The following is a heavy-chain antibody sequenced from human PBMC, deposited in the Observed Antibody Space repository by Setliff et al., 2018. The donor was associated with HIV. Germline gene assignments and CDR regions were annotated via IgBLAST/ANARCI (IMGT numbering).Heavy chain of an antibody. CDR3: ARQTGLRGYYGSNSLYYFDY. CDR1: GGSVSGYY. CDR2: IDHSGST. J-gene: IGHJ4*02. Sequence: SETLSLTCAVYGGSVSGYYWNWIRQPPGKGLEWIGEIDHSGSTNYNPSLKSRVTISVDTSKNQFSLKLSSVTAADTAVYYCARQTGLRGYYGSNSLYYFDYWGKGMLVTVSS. V-gene: IGHV4-34*01. D-gene: IGHD3-10*01.